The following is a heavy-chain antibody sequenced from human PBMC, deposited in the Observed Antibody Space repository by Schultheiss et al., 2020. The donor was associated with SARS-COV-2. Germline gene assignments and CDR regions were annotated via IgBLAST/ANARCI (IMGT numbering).Heavy chain of an antibody. CDR2: IYHSGST. V-gene: IGHV4-30-2*01. D-gene: IGHD2-2*01. CDR1: GGSISSGGYS. Sequence: SETLSLTCAVSGGSISSGGYSWSWIRQPPGKGLEWIGYIYHSGSTYYNPSLKSRVTISVDTSKNQFSLKLSSVTAADTAVYYCIGYCISTSCSRPHFFDYGGQGTLVTV. CDR3: IGYCISTSCSRPHFFDY. J-gene: IGHJ4*02.